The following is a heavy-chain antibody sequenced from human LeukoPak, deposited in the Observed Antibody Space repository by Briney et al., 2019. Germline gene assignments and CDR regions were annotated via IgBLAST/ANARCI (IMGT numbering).Heavy chain of an antibody. CDR2: ISYDGSNK. CDR1: GFTFSSYA. CDR3: AREPDVDTAITFDY. V-gene: IGHV3-30*04. D-gene: IGHD5-18*01. Sequence: GGSLRLSCAASGFTFSSYAMHWVRQAPGKGLERVAVISYDGSNKYYADSVKGRFTISRDNSKNTLYLQMNSLRAEDTAVYYCAREPDVDTAITFDYWGQGTLVTVPS. J-gene: IGHJ4*02.